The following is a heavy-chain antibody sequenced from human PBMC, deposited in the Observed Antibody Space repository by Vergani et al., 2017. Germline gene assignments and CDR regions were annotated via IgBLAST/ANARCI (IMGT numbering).Heavy chain of an antibody. CDR3: ARDHSIAADYYYYGMDV. D-gene: IGHD6-6*01. CDR1: GFTVSSNY. V-gene: IGHV3-53*02. Sequence: EVQLVETGGGLIQPGGSLRLSCAPSGFTVSSNYMSWVRQPPGKGLDGVSVIDSGGSTYYADSVKGRFTISRDNSKNTLYLQMNSLRAEDTAVYYCARDHSIAADYYYYGMDVWGQGTTVTVSS. J-gene: IGHJ6*02. CDR2: IDSGGST.